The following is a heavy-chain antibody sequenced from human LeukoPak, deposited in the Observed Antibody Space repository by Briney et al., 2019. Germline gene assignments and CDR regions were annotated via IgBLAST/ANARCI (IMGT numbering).Heavy chain of an antibody. CDR3: AKDVDFVVVAATLDY. J-gene: IGHJ4*02. CDR1: RFTFSSYA. D-gene: IGHD2-15*01. Sequence: GGSLRLSCAASRFTFSSYAMSWVRQAPGKGLEWVSAISGSGGSTYYADSVKGRFTISRDNSKNTLYLQMNSLRAEDTAVYYCAKDVDFVVVAATLDYWGQGTLVTVSS. CDR2: ISGSGGST. V-gene: IGHV3-23*01.